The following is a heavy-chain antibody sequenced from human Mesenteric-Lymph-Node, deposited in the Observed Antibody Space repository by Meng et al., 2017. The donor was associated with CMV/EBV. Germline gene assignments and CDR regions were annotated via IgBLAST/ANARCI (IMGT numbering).Heavy chain of an antibody. CDR2: IKQDGSEK. D-gene: IGHD3-3*01. J-gene: IGHJ6*02. Sequence: GESLKISCAASGFTFSSYWMSWVRQAPGKGLEWVANIKQDGSEKYYVDSVKGRFTISRDNAKNSLYLQMNSLRAEDTAVYYCARSQTYYDFWSGPNPICYYYGMDVWGQGTTVTVSS. CDR1: GFTFSSYW. V-gene: IGHV3-7*01. CDR3: ARSQTYYDFWSGPNPICYYYGMDV.